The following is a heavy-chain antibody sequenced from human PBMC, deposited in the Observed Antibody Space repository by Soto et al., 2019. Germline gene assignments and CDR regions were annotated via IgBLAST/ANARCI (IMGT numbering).Heavy chain of an antibody. CDR1: GGSISSGGYS. CDR3: ARGMTTVTTYDY. CDR2: IYHSGST. J-gene: IGHJ4*02. D-gene: IGHD4-4*01. Sequence: SETLSLTCAVSGGSISSGGYSWSWIRQPPGKGLEWIGYIYHSGSTYYNPSLKSRVTISVDRSKNQFSLNLSSVTAVDTAVYYCARGMTTVTTYDYWGQGTLVTVSS. V-gene: IGHV4-30-2*01.